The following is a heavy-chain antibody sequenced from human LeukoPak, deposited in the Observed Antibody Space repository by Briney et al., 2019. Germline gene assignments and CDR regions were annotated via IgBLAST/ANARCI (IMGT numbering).Heavy chain of an antibody. Sequence: PGGSLRLSCAASGLTFSNYAMASVRQAPGKGLEWVAPVWSDGINKYYGDSGKGSFTICRDNSKRTVYLQMASLIVDESALYSCARGYSGVRDNPNYFDSGGQGNLVSVSS. CDR1: GLTFSNYA. D-gene: IGHD1-14*01. J-gene: IGHJ4*02. CDR3: ARGYSGVRDNPNYFDS. V-gene: IGHV3-33*01. CDR2: VWSDGINK.